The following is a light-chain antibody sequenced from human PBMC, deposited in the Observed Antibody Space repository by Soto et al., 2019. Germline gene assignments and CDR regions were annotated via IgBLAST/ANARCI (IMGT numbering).Light chain of an antibody. V-gene: IGLV2-11*01. Sequence: QSALTQPRSVSGSPGQSVTTSCTGTSSDVGGYNYVSWYQQHPGKAPKLMIYDVSKRPSGLPDRFSGSKSGNTASLTISGLQAEDEADYYCCSYAGSYTLVFGGGTKLTVL. CDR1: SSDVGGYNY. CDR2: DVS. J-gene: IGLJ2*01. CDR3: CSYAGSYTLV.